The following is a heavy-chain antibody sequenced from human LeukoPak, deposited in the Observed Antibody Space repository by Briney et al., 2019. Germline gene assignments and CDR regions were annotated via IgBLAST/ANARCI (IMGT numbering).Heavy chain of an antibody. CDR3: ARGGRFMGYYGSGSYFNWFDP. CDR1: GFIFSSYS. CDR2: ISTSSSYI. D-gene: IGHD3-10*01. J-gene: IGHJ5*02. Sequence: PGGSLRLSCAASGFIFSSYSMNWVRQAPGKGLEWVSFISTSSSYIYYADSVKGRFTISRDNAKNSLYLQMNSLRAEDTAVYYCARGGRFMGYYGSGSYFNWFDPWGQGTLVTVSS. V-gene: IGHV3-21*01.